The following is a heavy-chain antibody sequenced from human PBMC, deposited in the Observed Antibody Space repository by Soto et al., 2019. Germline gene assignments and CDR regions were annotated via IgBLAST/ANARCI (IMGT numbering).Heavy chain of an antibody. J-gene: IGHJ6*02. CDR1: GYSFTSYW. Sequence: GESLKISCKGSGYSFTSYWIGWVRQMPGKVLEWRGIIYPGDSDTRYSPSFQGQVTISADKSISTAYLQWSSLKASDTAMYYCARRIAAAGTYYYYGMDVWGQGXTVTVYS. CDR2: IYPGDSDT. CDR3: ARRIAAAGTYYYYGMDV. V-gene: IGHV5-51*01. D-gene: IGHD6-13*01.